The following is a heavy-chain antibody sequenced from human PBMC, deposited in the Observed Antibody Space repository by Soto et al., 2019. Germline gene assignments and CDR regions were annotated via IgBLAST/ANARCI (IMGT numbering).Heavy chain of an antibody. D-gene: IGHD5-18*01. CDR2: INHSGST. V-gene: IGHV4-34*01. J-gene: IGHJ4*02. Sequence: SETLSLTCAVYGGSFSGYYWSWIRQPPGKGLEWIGEINHSGSTSYNPSLKSRVTISVDTSKNQFSLKLNSVTAADTAEYYCASQALDTAIFDYWGQGTLVTVSS. CDR3: ASQALDTAIFDY. CDR1: GGSFSGYY.